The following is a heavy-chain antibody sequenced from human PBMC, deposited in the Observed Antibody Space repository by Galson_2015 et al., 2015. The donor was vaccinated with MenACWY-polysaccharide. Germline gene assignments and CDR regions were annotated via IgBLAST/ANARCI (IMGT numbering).Heavy chain of an antibody. CDR2: ISYGGDSQ. J-gene: IGHJ6*03. D-gene: IGHD2-2*01. V-gene: IGHV3-30*18. CDR1: GFSVSHFG. Sequence: SLRLSCAASGFSVSHFGMHWVRQAPGKGLEWVAVISYGGDSQYYGDSVRGRFTISTDTSNNTLYLQMTSLTTEDTAVYYCAKVITYLYQYIDFWGQVTTVSVSS. CDR3: AKVITYLYQYIDF.